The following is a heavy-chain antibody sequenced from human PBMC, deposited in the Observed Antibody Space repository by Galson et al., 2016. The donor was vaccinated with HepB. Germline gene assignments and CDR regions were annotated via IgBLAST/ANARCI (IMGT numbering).Heavy chain of an antibody. CDR2: ITSGPTSSGSSSNTI. J-gene: IGHJ4*02. CDR1: GFTFSSFA. D-gene: IGHD4/OR15-4a*01. Sequence: SLRLSCAASGFTFSSFAMTWIRQAPGKGLEWVSYITSGPTSSGSSSNTIYYAASVTGRFTTSRDNAKNLLYQQMNRLRDDATALYYCARAPRQVLGNTKYWGQGTLVAVSS. V-gene: IGHV3-48*02. CDR3: ARAPRQVLGNTKY.